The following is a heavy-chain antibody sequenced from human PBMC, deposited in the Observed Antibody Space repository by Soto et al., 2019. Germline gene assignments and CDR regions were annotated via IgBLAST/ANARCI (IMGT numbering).Heavy chain of an antibody. Sequence: SETLSLTCTVSGGSMSGYYWSWIRLPPGKPMEWIGYVHDSWGTAYNPSLRSRVAISLDTSKSQFSLSLTSVSATDTAMYYCVRQGYGPVHGLVDVWGQGTTVTVSS. CDR1: GGSMSGYY. D-gene: IGHD6-19*01. CDR3: VRQGYGPVHGLVDV. J-gene: IGHJ6*02. V-gene: IGHV4-59*08. CDR2: VHDSWGT.